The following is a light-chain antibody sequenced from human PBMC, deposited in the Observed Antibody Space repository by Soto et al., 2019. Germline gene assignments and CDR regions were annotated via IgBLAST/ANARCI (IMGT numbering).Light chain of an antibody. Sequence: EIVLTQSPSTLSLSPGERATLSCRASQSVSTYSAWYQQRPGQAPSLLIYDASKRATGTPASFSGSGSGTDFTLTISSLEHEDFAVYYCQQRSDWHPWTFGQGTKVDIK. V-gene: IGKV3-11*01. J-gene: IGKJ1*01. CDR3: QQRSDWHPWT. CDR1: QSVSTY. CDR2: DAS.